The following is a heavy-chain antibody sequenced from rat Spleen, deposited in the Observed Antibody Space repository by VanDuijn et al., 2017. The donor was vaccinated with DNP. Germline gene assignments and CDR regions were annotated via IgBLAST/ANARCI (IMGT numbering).Heavy chain of an antibody. CDR2: ISDDGITT. Sequence: EVQLVESGGGPVQPGRSLKLSCVASGFIFSNYWMTWIRQAPTKGLEWVATISDDGITTYYRDFVKGRFSLSRDNAKSTLYLQVNSLRSEDTATYYCASKVFPYYSGSNWFAYWGQGVMVTVSS. CDR1: GFIFSNYW. CDR3: ASKVFPYYSGSNWFAY. J-gene: IGHJ2*01. V-gene: IGHV5-29*01. D-gene: IGHD1-1*01.